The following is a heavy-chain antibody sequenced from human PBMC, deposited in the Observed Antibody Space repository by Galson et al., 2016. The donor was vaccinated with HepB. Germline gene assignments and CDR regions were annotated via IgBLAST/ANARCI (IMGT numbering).Heavy chain of an antibody. CDR3: ARERHGSGGDVFDI. J-gene: IGHJ3*02. V-gene: IGHV1-18*04. Sequence: SVKVSCKASGYTFTSYEINWVRQAPGQGLEWMGWVSANNGNANYAEKLRGRATLTAGTATTTAYLELRRLSSDDTAVYYCARERHGSGGDVFDIWGQGTLVTVSS. CDR2: VSANNGNA. D-gene: IGHD3-10*01. CDR1: GYTFTSYE.